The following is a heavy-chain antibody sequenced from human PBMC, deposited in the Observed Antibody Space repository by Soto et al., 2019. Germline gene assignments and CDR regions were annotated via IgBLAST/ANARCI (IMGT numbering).Heavy chain of an antibody. D-gene: IGHD2-2*01. CDR2: IYSGGYT. J-gene: IGHJ3*02. CDR1: GFTVSNNY. Sequence: GGSLRLSCAVSGFTVSNNYMSWVRQAPGKGLEGVSVIYSGGYTAYGDSVKGRFTISRDNSKNTLYLQMNSLRADDTAVYYCARDWGDRCSSTSCYLSGLYAFDIWGQGTMVTVSS. CDR3: ARDWGDRCSSTSCYLSGLYAFDI. V-gene: IGHV3-53*01.